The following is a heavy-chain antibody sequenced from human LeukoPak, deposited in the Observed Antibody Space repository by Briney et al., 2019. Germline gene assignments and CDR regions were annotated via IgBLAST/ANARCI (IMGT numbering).Heavy chain of an antibody. D-gene: IGHD1-14*01. J-gene: IGHJ4*02. V-gene: IGHV3-66*01. CDR2: TYSGDTT. Sequence: GGSLRLSCAASGFTFSSYWMSWVRQAPGKGLEWVSITYSGDTTYYADSVKGRCIISRDDSKNTPSLKMNDMRVEDTAVYYCARERPDSRNLDSWGRGALVTVSS. CDR3: ARERPDSRNLDS. CDR1: GFTFSSYW.